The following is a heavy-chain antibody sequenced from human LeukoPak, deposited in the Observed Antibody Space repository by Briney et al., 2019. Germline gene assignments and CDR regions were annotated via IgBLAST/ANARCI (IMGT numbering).Heavy chain of an antibody. Sequence: SETLSLTCTVSGGSIRSSSYYWGWIRQPPGMGREWIGSIHYSGSTYYNPSPQSRVTISVDTSKNQSTLKLSSVTAADTAGYYCASVGFSAAGNWFEPWGQGTLVSVSS. CDR1: GGSIRSSSYY. CDR3: ASVGFSAAGNWFEP. D-gene: IGHD6-13*01. CDR2: IHYSGST. V-gene: IGHV4-39*06. J-gene: IGHJ5*02.